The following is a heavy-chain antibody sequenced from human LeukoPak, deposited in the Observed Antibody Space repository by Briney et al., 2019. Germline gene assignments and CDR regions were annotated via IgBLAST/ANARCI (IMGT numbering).Heavy chain of an antibody. V-gene: IGHV4-4*07. CDR3: ARGGRYMSASWYRSVYYYMDV. D-gene: IGHD6-13*01. CDR2: IYTSGST. J-gene: IGHJ6*03. CDR1: GGSISSYY. Sequence: SETLSLTCTVSGGSISSYYWSWIRQPAGKGLEWIGRIYTSGSTDYNPSLKSRVTMSVDTSKNQFSLKLSSVTAADTAVYFCARGGRYMSASWYRSVYYYMDVWGKGTTVTVSS.